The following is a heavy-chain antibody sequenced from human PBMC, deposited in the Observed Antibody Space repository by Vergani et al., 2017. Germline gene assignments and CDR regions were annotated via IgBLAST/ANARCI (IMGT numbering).Heavy chain of an antibody. D-gene: IGHD2-15*01. CDR2: IWYDGSNK. CDR1: GFTFSSYG. V-gene: IGHV3-33*06. CDR3: AKEGCSGGSCFSPAGWFDP. J-gene: IGHJ5*02. Sequence: VQLVESGGGLVKPGGSLRLSCAASGFTFSSYGMHWVRQAPGKGLEWVAVIWYDGSNKYYADSVKGRFTISRDNSKNTLYLQMNSLRAEDTAVYYCAKEGCSGGSCFSPAGWFDPWGQGTLVTVSS.